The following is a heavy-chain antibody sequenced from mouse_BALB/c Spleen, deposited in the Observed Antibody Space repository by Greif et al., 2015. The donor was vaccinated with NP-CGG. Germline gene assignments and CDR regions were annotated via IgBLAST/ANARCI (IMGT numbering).Heavy chain of an antibody. CDR1: GYTFTSYW. CDR3: AREDIRVYAMDY. Sequence: QVQLQQPGAELVKPGASVKVSCKASGYTFTSYWMHWVKQRPGQGLEWIGEIDPSDSYTNYNQKLKGKATLTVDKSSSTVYMQLSSVTSEDSAVYYCAREDIRVYAMDYWGQGSSVTVSS. V-gene: IGHV1-69*02. CDR2: IDPSDSYT. J-gene: IGHJ4*01.